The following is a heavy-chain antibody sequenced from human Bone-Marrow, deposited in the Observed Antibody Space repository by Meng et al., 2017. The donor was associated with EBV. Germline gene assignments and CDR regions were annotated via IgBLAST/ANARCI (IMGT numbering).Heavy chain of an antibody. D-gene: IGHD4-17*01. CDR2: IYYSSST. CDR1: DDSIHSGGYY. V-gene: IGHV4-30-4*01. Sequence: VQSQEPGPGLVKPSQTLSLTCAVSDDSIHSGGYYWSWIRQPPGKGLEWIGYIYYSSSTYYTPSLKTRLTISLDTSKSQFSLKLYSVTAADTAMYYCARAGRGYGDFEYYFDYWGQGTLVTVSS. CDR3: ARAGRGYGDFEYYFDY. J-gene: IGHJ4*02.